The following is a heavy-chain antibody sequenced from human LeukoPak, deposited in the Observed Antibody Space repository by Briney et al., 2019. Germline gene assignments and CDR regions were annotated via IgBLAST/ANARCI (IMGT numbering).Heavy chain of an antibody. J-gene: IGHJ6*03. CDR3: AKEAAGRRWLQFKSLGSYMDV. Sequence: ASVKVSCRASGYTFSSYDINWVRQATGQGLEWMGWMNPSSGNTGYAQKFQGRVTMTRNTSISTAYMELSSLRSEDTAVYYCAKEAAGRRWLQFKSLGSYMDVWGKGTTVTVSS. D-gene: IGHD5-24*01. CDR1: GYTFSSYD. V-gene: IGHV1-8*01. CDR2: MNPSSGNT.